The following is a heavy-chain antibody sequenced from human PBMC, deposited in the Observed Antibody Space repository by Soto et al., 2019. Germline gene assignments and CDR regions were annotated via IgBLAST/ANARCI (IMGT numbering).Heavy chain of an antibody. Sequence: GGSLRLSCAASGFTFSSYGMHGVRQAPGKGLEWVAVISYDGSNKYYADSVKGRFTISRDNSKNTLYLQMNSLRAEDTAMYYCARRYPGSGSTLNGMDVWGQGTTVTVSS. J-gene: IGHJ6*02. D-gene: IGHD3-10*01. CDR2: ISYDGSNK. V-gene: IGHV3-30*03. CDR3: ARRYPGSGSTLNGMDV. CDR1: GFTFSSYG.